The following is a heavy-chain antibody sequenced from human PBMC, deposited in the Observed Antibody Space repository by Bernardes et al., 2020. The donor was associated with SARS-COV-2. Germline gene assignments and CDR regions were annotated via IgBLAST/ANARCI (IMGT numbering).Heavy chain of an antibody. V-gene: IGHV4-34*01. CDR1: GGSFSGYY. CDR3: ARTRSSTSYYVYLKTDYYMDV. Sequence: SETLSLTCAVYGGSFSGYYWSWIRQPPGKGLEWIGEINHSGSTNYNPSLKSRVTISVDTSKNQFSLKLSSVTAADTAVYYCARTRSSTSYYVYLKTDYYMDVWGKGTTVTVSS. J-gene: IGHJ6*03. D-gene: IGHD2-2*01. CDR2: INHSGST.